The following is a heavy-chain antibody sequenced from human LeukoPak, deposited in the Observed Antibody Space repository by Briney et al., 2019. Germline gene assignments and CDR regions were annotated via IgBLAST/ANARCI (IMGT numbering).Heavy chain of an antibody. CDR1: GGSFSGYY. CDR2: INHSGST. D-gene: IGHD3-10*01. Sequence: SETLSLTCAVYGGSFSGYYWSWIRQPPGKGLEWIGEINHSGSTNYNPSLKSRVTISVDTSKNQFSLKLSSVTAADTAVYYCARLSYYGSGSPRKYAFDIWGQGTMVTVSS. V-gene: IGHV4-34*01. CDR3: ARLSYYGSGSPRKYAFDI. J-gene: IGHJ3*02.